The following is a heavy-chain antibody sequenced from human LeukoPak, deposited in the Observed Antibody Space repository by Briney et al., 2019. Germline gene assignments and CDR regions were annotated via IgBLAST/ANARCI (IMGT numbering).Heavy chain of an antibody. CDR1: GITFTSYG. V-gene: IGHV3-23*01. Sequence: GGSLRLSCAASGITFTSYGMSWVRQAPGKGLEWVSTITGISTSTYDADSVKGRFTISRDNSKNTLYLQINSLRAEDTAVYYCAKDPSVYYGDYIIRWGQGTLVIVSS. J-gene: IGHJ4*02. CDR2: ITGISTST. D-gene: IGHD4-17*01. CDR3: AKDPSVYYGDYIIR.